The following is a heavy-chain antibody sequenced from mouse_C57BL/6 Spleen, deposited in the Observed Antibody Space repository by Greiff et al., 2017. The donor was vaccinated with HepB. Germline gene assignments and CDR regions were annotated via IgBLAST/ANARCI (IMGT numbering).Heavy chain of an antibody. V-gene: IGHV1-81*01. J-gene: IGHJ4*01. D-gene: IGHD3-3*01. CDR3: ARRELGDAMDY. Sequence: QVQLKESGAELARPGASVKLSCKASGYTFTSYGISWVKQRTGQGLEWIGEIYPRSGNTYYNEKFKGKATLTADKSSSTAYMELRSLTSEDSAVYFCARRELGDAMDYWGQGTSVTVSS. CDR2: IYPRSGNT. CDR1: GYTFTSYG.